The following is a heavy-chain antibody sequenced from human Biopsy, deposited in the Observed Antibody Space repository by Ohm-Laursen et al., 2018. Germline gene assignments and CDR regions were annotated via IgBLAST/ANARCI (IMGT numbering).Heavy chain of an antibody. CDR3: ARVEAGTYDALDI. D-gene: IGHD1-26*01. CDR2: FYYSGGT. J-gene: IGHJ3*02. CDR1: GGSMTGYE. V-gene: IGHV4-59*01. Sequence: GTLSLTCSVSGGSMTGYEWSWIRLAPGKGLEWIGYFYYSGGTKYNPSLASRVTFSVDMSKSQFSLKSYSVTAADTAVYYCARVEAGTYDALDIWGQGTLVAVSA.